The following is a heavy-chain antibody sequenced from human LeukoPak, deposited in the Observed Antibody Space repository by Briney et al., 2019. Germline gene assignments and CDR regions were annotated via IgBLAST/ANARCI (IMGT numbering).Heavy chain of an antibody. Sequence: GGSLRLSCAASGFTFSSYAMNWVRQAPGKGLEYVSAISSNGGSTYYANSVKGRFTISRDNSKNTLYLQMGSLRAEDMAVYYCARRALYGMDVWGQGTTVTVSS. CDR1: GFTFSSYA. V-gene: IGHV3-64*01. CDR3: ARRALYGMDV. CDR2: ISSNGGST. J-gene: IGHJ6*02.